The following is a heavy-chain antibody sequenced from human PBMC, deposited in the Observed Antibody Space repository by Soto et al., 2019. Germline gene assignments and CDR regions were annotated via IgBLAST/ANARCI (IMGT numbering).Heavy chain of an antibody. V-gene: IGHV1-69*01. CDR1: GGTFNTYS. J-gene: IGHJ6*02. CDR3: ARGVRNTHSNLGMDV. D-gene: IGHD3-10*01. CDR2: IIPVFGTP. Sequence: QVQLAQSGAEVKKPGSSVKVSCQASGGTFNTYSINWVRQAPGQGLEWMGGIIPVFGTPNYAQKFQGRLTITADASTRSAYLELTALTSEDTAVYYCARGVRNTHSNLGMDVWCQGTTVIVSS.